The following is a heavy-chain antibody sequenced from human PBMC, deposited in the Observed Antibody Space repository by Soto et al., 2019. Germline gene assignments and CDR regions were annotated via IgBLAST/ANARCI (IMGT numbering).Heavy chain of an antibody. CDR3: ARHRRRGNPHDY. CDR2: INHSGST. V-gene: IGHV4-34*01. Sequence: SETPYPPLPVYGGSFRGFYWRWVRQPPGKGLEWIGEINHSGSTNYNPSLKSRVTISVDTSKNQFSLKLSSVTAADTAVYYCARHRRRGNPHDYWGQGTLVTVSS. CDR1: GGSFRGFY. J-gene: IGHJ4*02. D-gene: IGHD1-1*01.